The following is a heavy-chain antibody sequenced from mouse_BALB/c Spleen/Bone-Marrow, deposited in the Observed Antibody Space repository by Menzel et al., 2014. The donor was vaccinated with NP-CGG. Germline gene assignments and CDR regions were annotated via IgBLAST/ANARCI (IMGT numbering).Heavy chain of an antibody. V-gene: IGHV1-67*01. CDR1: GYTFTDYA. CDR2: INTYSGDA. CDR3: ALDYGSSHFDH. D-gene: IGHD1-1*01. J-gene: IGHJ2*01. Sequence: VPLQQSGPALFMPFVSVMISRKGFGYTFTDYAMHWVKQSHAKSLEWIGVINTYSGDANYNQNFKGKATMTVDKSSSTAYMELARLTSEDSAIFCFALDYGSSHFDHWGQGSTLTV.